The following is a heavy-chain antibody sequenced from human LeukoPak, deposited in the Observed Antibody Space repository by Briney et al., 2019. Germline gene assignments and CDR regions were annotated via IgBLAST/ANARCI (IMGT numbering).Heavy chain of an antibody. Sequence: GGSLRLSCAASGFTFSSYWMHWVRQAPGKGLVWVSRINSDGSSTSYADSVKGRFTISRDNAKNTLYLQVNSPRAEDTAVYYCARDLRRDCPFDYWGQGTLVTVSS. CDR1: GFTFSSYW. CDR3: ARDLRRDCPFDY. J-gene: IGHJ4*02. V-gene: IGHV3-74*01. D-gene: IGHD2-21*02. CDR2: INSDGSST.